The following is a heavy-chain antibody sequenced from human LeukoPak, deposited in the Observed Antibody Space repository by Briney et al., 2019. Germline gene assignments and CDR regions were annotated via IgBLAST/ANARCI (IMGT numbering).Heavy chain of an antibody. Sequence: SETLSLTCAVYGGSFSGYYWSWIRQPPGKGLEWIGEINHSGSTNYNPSLKSRVTISVDTSKNQFSLKLSSVTAADTAVYYCARLYSSGWMNYWGQGILVTVSS. D-gene: IGHD6-19*01. CDR1: GGSFSGYY. CDR2: INHSGST. CDR3: ARLYSSGWMNY. J-gene: IGHJ4*02. V-gene: IGHV4-34*01.